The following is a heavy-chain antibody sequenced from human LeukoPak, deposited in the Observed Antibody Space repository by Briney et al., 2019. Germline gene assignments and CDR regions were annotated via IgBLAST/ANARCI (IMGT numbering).Heavy chain of an antibody. D-gene: IGHD1-26*01. CDR2: ISAFNGNT. J-gene: IGHJ4*02. V-gene: IGHV1-18*01. CDR3: ARDRAKWELLPFEY. CDR1: GYTFTSYG. Sequence: ASVKVSCKASGYTFTSYGISWVRQAPGQGLEWMGWISAFNGNTNYAEKVQGRITMTTDTSTSTAYMELTSLRSDDTDVYYCARDRAKWELLPFEYWGQGTLVTVSS.